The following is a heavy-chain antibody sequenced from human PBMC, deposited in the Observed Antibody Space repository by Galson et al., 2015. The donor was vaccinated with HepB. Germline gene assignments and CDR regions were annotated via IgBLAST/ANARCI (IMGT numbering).Heavy chain of an antibody. D-gene: IGHD3-10*01. CDR2: TRNKANSYTT. CDR1: GFTFSDHY. CDR3: ARGSITMVRGVMYYYYGMDV. Sequence: SLRLSCAASGFTFSDHYMDWVRQAPGKGLEWVGRTRNKANSYTTEYAASVKGRFTISRDDSKNSLYLQMNSLKTEDTAVYYCARGSITMVRGVMYYYYGMDVWGQGTTVTVSS. J-gene: IGHJ6*02. V-gene: IGHV3-72*01.